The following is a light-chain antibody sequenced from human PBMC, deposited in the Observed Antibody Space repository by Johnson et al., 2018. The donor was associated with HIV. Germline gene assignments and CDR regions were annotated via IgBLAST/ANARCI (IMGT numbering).Light chain of an antibody. CDR2: DTI. Sequence: QSMLTQPPSVSAAPGQKVTISCSGSSSNIGNNYVSWYQQLPGTAPKLLIYDTIKRHSGIPDRFSGSKSGTSATLGITGLQTGDEADYYCGTWDSSLNAYVFGAATKVAVI. J-gene: IGLJ1*01. CDR3: GTWDSSLNAYV. V-gene: IGLV1-51*01. CDR1: SSNIGNNY.